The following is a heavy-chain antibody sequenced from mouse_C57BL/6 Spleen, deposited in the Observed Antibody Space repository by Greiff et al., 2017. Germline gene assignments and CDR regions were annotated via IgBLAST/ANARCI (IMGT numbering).Heavy chain of an antibody. CDR1: GYTFTSYW. CDR3: AIRDRYDHYAMDY. D-gene: IGHD2-14*01. Sequence: VQLQQPGAELVKPGASVKMSCKASGYTFTSYWITWVKQRPGQGLEWIGDFYPGSGSTNYNVKFKGKATLTVDTSSRTAYMHLSGLTSGDSAVYDCAIRDRYDHYAMDYWGKGATVTVS. V-gene: IGHV1-55*01. J-gene: IGHJ4*01. CDR2: FYPGSGST.